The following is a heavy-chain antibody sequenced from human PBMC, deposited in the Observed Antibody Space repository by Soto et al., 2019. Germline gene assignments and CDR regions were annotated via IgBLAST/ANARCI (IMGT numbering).Heavy chain of an antibody. J-gene: IGHJ5*02. Sequence: QVQLQESGPGLVKPSETLSLTCTVSGGSTTSYFCTWIRQPPGKGLEWFGYIYDSGSTNYNPSLKSRATISVDTSKNQFSLKLSSVTAADTAGYYCAKTDRNWFDPWGQGTLVTVSS. CDR2: IYDSGST. V-gene: IGHV4-59*01. CDR3: AKTDRNWFDP. CDR1: GGSTTSYF.